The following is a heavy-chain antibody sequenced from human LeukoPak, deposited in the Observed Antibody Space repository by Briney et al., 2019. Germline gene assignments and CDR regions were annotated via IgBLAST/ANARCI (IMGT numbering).Heavy chain of an antibody. CDR2: INPNSGGT. J-gene: IGHJ4*02. Sequence: ASVKVSCKASGGTFSSYAISWVRQAPGQGLEWMGWINPNSGGTNYAQKFQGRVTMTRDTSISTAYMELSRLRSDDTAVYYCASDYCSSTSCYSNFDYWGQGTLVTVSS. V-gene: IGHV1-2*02. CDR3: ASDYCSSTSCYSNFDY. CDR1: GGTFSSYA. D-gene: IGHD2-2*01.